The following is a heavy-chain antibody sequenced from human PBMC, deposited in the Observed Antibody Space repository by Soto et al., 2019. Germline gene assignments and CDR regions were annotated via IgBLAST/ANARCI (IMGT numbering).Heavy chain of an antibody. J-gene: IGHJ6*02. CDR3: ARFYCSGGSCYENYYYGMDV. CDR1: GGSFSGYY. D-gene: IGHD2-15*01. CDR2: INHSGST. Sequence: PSETLSLTCAVYGGSFSGYYWSWIRQPPGKGLEWIGEINHSGSTNYNPSLKSRVTISVDTSKNQFSLKLSSVTAADTAVYYCARFYCSGGSCYENYYYGMDVWGQGTTVTVSS. V-gene: IGHV4-34*01.